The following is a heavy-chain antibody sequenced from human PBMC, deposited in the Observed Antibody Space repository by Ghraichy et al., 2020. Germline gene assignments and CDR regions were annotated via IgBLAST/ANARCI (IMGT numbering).Heavy chain of an antibody. CDR1: GFTFSSYA. V-gene: IGHV3-23*01. CDR2: ISGSGGST. CDR3: AKDRSGGSGSYYLDYFDY. J-gene: IGHJ4*02. Sequence: GGSLRLSCAASGFTFSSYAMSWVRQAPGKGLEWVSAISGSGGSTYYADSVKGRFTISRDNSKNTLYLQMNSLRAEDTAVYYCAKDRSGGSGSYYLDYFDYWGQVTLVTVSS. D-gene: IGHD3-10*01.